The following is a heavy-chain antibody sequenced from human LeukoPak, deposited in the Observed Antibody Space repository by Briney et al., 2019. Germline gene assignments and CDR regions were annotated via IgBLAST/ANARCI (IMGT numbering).Heavy chain of an antibody. V-gene: IGHV3-20*04. CDR3: ARRNMDRYLDL. CDR1: GFTFDDHG. J-gene: IGHJ2*01. CDR2: INWNGGRT. Sequence: PGGSERLSCTASGFTFDDHGMAWVRQVPGKGLEWVAGINWNGGRTNYADSVKGRFTISRDNAKNSLYLQLRSLRAEDTALYYCARRNMDRYLDLWGRGALVTVSS. D-gene: IGHD3/OR15-3a*01.